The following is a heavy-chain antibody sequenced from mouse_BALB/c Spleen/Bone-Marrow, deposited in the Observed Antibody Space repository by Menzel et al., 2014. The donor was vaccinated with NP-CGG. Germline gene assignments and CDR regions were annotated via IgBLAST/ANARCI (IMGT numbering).Heavy chain of an antibody. CDR3: TTLARNDFDY. D-gene: IGHD3-1*01. Sequence: EVQLQQFGTVLARPGAAVKMSCKASGYTFSNYWMHWVKQRPGQGLEWFGTIYPGNSDTTYNQKFKGKAKLTAVTSTSTAYMELSSLTNEDSAVYYCTTLARNDFDYWGQGTTLTVSS. CDR1: GYTFSNYW. J-gene: IGHJ2*01. V-gene: IGHV1-5*01. CDR2: IYPGNSDT.